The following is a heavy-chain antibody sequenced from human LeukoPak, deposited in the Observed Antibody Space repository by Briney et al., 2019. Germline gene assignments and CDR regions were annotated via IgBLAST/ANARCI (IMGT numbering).Heavy chain of an antibody. CDR3: ARARLYCSGSYYSADDAFDI. J-gene: IGHJ3*02. V-gene: IGHV1-69*04. D-gene: IGHD3-10*01. CDR1: GGTFSSYA. Sequence: ASVKVSCKASGGTFSSYAISWVRQAPGQGLEWMGRIIPILGIANYAQKFQGRVTITADKSTSTAYMELSSLRSEDTAVYYCARARLYCSGSYYSADDAFDIWGQGTMVTVSS. CDR2: IIPILGIA.